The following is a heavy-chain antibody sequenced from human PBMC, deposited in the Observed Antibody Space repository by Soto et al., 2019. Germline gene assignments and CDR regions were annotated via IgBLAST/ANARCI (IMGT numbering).Heavy chain of an antibody. CDR2: VCYDGRT. V-gene: IGHV4-59*01. Sequence: LSVTCPVSGGSISTYYWSWVRQPPEKGLEWIAYVCYDGRTNFNPSLKSRVAIFVDTSKNQFSLKLSSVTAADTAVYYCARGDSSGWPVDYWGQGTLVTVSS. J-gene: IGHJ4*02. CDR1: GGSISTYY. D-gene: IGHD6-19*01. CDR3: ARGDSSGWPVDY.